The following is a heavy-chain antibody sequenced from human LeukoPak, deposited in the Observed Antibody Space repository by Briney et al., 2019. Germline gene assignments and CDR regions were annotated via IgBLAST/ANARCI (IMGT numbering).Heavy chain of an antibody. Sequence: GASVKVSCKASGYTFTDYYIHWVRQAPGQGLEWMGWINPNSGGTNYAQNFQGRVTMTRDTSITTAYMELSRLRSDDTAVYYCARVLLSNYDFWSGYSNWFDPWGQGTLVTVSS. CDR3: ARVLLSNYDFWSGYSNWFDP. CDR1: GYTFTDYY. V-gene: IGHV1-2*02. CDR2: INPNSGGT. D-gene: IGHD3-3*01. J-gene: IGHJ5*02.